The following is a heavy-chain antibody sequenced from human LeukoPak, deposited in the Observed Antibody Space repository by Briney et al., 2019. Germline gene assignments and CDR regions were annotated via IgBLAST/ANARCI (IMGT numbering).Heavy chain of an antibody. D-gene: IGHD2-21*02. CDR3: ARARLSLFDY. V-gene: IGHV3-66*02. CDR1: GFTVSSNY. J-gene: IGHJ4*02. CDR2: IYSGGST. Sequence: GGSLRLSCAASGFTVSSNYMSWVRQAPGKGLEWVSVIYSGGSTYYADSVTGRFTISRDNSKNTLYLQMNRLRAEDTAVYYCARARLSLFDYWGQGTLVTVCS.